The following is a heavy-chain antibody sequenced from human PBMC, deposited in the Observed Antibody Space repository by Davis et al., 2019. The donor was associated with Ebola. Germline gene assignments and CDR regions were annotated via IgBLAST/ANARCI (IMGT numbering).Heavy chain of an antibody. CDR3: ARSSYQPDY. V-gene: IGHV3-7*01. J-gene: IGHJ4*02. CDR1: GFTFNNYW. Sequence: PGGSLRLSCAASGFTFNNYWMSWVRQAPGKGLEWVASIKQDGSGKYYVDSVKGRFTISRDSTSNTLYLQMNGLRAEDTAVYYCARSSYQPDYWGQGTLVTVSS. CDR2: IKQDGSGK. D-gene: IGHD2-2*01.